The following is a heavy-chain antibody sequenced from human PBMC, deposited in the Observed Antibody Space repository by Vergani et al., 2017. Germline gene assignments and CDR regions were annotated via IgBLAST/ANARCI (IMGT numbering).Heavy chain of an antibody. V-gene: IGHV4-34*01. CDR2: INHSGST. CDR3: ARARGGYYGSGSYRASGGFDY. J-gene: IGHJ4*02. D-gene: IGHD3-10*01. Sequence: QVQLQQWGAGLLKPSETLSLTCAVYGGSFSGYYWSWIRQPPGKGLEWIGEINHSGSTSYNPSLKSRVTISVDTSKNQFSLKLSSVTAADTAVYYCARARGGYYGSGSYRASGGFDYWGQGTLVTVSS. CDR1: GGSFSGYY.